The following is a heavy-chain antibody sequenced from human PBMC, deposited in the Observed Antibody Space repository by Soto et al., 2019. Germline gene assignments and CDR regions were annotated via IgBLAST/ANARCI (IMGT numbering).Heavy chain of an antibody. CDR1: GGTFSSYA. J-gene: IGHJ6*02. Sequence: QVQLEQSGAEVKKPGSSVKVSCKASGGTFSSYAISWVRQAPGQGLEWMGGIIPIFGTANYAQKFQGRVTITADESTSTAYMELSSLRSEDTAVYYCAGVRTHIAAAGTYYYYYYGMDVWGQGTTVTVSS. CDR3: AGVRTHIAAAGTYYYYYYGMDV. V-gene: IGHV1-69*01. D-gene: IGHD6-13*01. CDR2: IIPIFGTA.